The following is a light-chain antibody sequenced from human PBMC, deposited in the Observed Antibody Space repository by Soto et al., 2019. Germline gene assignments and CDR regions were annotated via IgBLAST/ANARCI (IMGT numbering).Light chain of an antibody. CDR3: QQYGSTPWT. J-gene: IGKJ1*01. Sequence: EIVLTQSPGTLSLSPGEGATLSCRASQSISRSYLAWYQQKPGQAPRLLIYSASSRATGIPDRFSGSESGTDFTLTMSRLEPEDFAVYYCQQYGSTPWTFGQGTKVEIK. CDR1: QSISRSY. V-gene: IGKV3-20*01. CDR2: SAS.